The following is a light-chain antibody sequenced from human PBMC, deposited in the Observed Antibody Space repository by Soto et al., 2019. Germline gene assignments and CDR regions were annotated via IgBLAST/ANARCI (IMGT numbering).Light chain of an antibody. CDR2: KAS. CDR3: QHYNSYSEA. CDR1: QTISSW. Sequence: DIQMSQSPSTLSGSGGEGVTITCRASQTISSWLAWYQQKPVKAPKLLIYKASTLKSGVPSRFSGSGSGTEFTLTISSLQPDDFATYYCQHYNSYSEAFGQGTKVDIK. V-gene: IGKV1-5*03. J-gene: IGKJ1*01.